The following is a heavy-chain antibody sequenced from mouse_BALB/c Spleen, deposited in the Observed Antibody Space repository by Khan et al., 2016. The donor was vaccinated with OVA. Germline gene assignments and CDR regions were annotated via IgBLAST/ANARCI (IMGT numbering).Heavy chain of an antibody. CDR2: INPSNGGT. CDR3: TRSGYANPFAF. CDR1: GYTFSSYY. D-gene: IGHD2-10*02. V-gene: IGHV1S81*02. Sequence: QVQLKQSGAELVKPGASVKLSCKASGYTFSSYYMYWVKQRPGQGLEWIGGINPSNGGTNFNEKFKTKATLTVDKSSSTAYMQLSSLTSEDSAVXFCTRSGYANPFAFWGQGTLVTVSA. J-gene: IGHJ3*01.